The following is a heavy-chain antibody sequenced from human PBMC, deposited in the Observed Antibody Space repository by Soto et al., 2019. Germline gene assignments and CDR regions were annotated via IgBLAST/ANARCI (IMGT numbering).Heavy chain of an antibody. V-gene: IGHV3-30*18. CDR2: VSYDGSHK. J-gene: IGHJ4*02. CDR3: AKEMYPRTVLDSSSPWGDY. Sequence: QVQLVQSGGGEIQPGKSLRLSCAASGITFTTYGMHWVRQTPGKGLEWVAVVSYDGSHKYYADSVKGRFTISRDDSKNTLYLQMNSLGVEDTAVYYCAKEMYPRTVLDSSSPWGDYWGQGTLVTVSS. D-gene: IGHD6-6*01. CDR1: GITFTTYG.